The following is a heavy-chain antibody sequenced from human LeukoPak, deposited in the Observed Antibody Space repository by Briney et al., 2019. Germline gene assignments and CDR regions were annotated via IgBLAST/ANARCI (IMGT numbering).Heavy chain of an antibody. CDR3: TRETSSRYFDY. CDR1: GYTLTSYD. CDR2: KNPNSGRT. V-gene: IGHV1-8*01. J-gene: IGHJ4*02. Sequence: PGASVKVSCKASGYTLTSYDINWVRQATGQGLEWMGWKNPNSGRTGYAQNFQGRITITRNTSISTAYMELSSLRSEDTAVYYCTRETSSRYFDYWGQGTLVTVSS.